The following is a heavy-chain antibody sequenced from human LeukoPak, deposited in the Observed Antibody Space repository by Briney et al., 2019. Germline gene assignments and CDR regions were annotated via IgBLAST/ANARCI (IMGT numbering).Heavy chain of an antibody. CDR3: ARDLAQLNNIAVIEVFDY. D-gene: IGHD6-19*01. CDR2: IRPSGSYT. V-gene: IGHV1-46*01. Sequence: GASVRVSCKASGYTFTSYYLHWVRQAPGQGLEWMGIIRPSGSYTAYAQKFQGRVTMTRDMSTSTVYMELSSLRSEDTAVYYCARDLAQLNNIAVIEVFDYWGQGTLVTVSS. J-gene: IGHJ4*02. CDR1: GYTFTSYY.